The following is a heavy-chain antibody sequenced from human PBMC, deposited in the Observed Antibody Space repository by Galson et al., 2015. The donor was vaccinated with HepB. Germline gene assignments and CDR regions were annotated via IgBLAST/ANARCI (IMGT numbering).Heavy chain of an antibody. CDR3: ARDGGGNYFDY. D-gene: IGHD3-16*01. V-gene: IGHV3-33*01. Sequence: SLRLSCAASGFTFSSYGMHWVRQAPGKGLEWVAVIWYDGSNKYYAESVKGRFTISRDNSKNTLYLQMNSLRAEDTAVYYCARDGGGNYFDYWGQGTLVTVSS. CDR2: IWYDGSNK. J-gene: IGHJ4*02. CDR1: GFTFSSYG.